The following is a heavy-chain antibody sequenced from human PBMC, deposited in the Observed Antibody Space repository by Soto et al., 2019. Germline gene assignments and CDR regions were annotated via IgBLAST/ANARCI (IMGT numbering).Heavy chain of an antibody. Sequence: EVQLVESGGDLVRPGGSLTLSCAASVHTISGYWMHWVRQAPGEGLVWVSRIRSDGHDTTYADSAKGRFTISRDNAKNTLYLQMYGLRTEDTAVYYCVRGGQYYSVPLDYWGQGTVVTVSS. J-gene: IGHJ4*02. CDR2: IRSDGHDT. V-gene: IGHV3-74*01. CDR3: VRGGQYYSVPLDY. D-gene: IGHD3-10*01. CDR1: VHTISGYW.